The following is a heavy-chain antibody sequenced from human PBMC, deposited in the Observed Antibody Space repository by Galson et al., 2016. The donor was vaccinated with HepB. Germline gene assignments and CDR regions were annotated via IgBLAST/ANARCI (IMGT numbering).Heavy chain of an antibody. CDR1: GVTFSSYA. J-gene: IGHJ6*02. CDR2: IKHDGSEK. D-gene: IGHD2-8*02. Sequence: SLRLSCAASGVTFSSYAMSWVRQAPGKGLEWVANIKHDGSEKYYVDSGKGRFTISRDNAKNSLYLQMNSLRAEDTAVYYCARGTTGGIIYYYYYGLDVWGQGTTVTVSS. CDR3: ARGTTGGIIYYYYYGLDV. V-gene: IGHV3-7*01.